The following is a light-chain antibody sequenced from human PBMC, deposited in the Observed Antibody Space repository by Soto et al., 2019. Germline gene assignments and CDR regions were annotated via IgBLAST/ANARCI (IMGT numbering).Light chain of an antibody. V-gene: IGLV1-40*01. Sequence: QSVLTQPPSVSGAPGQRVTISCTGSNSNTGADYDVHWYQHLPGSAPKLLIYDNNIRPSGVPDRFSGSKSGTSASLAITGLQAEDEGDYYCQSYDSSLSNLVVFGGGTQLTVL. CDR2: DNN. CDR3: QSYDSSLSNLVV. J-gene: IGLJ2*01. CDR1: NSNTGADYD.